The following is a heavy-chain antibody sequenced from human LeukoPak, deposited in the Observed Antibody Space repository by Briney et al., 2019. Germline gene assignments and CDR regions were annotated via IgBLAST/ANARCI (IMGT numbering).Heavy chain of an antibody. CDR2: IIPIFGTA. J-gene: IGHJ4*02. CDR3: AREVDSSGWYDFDY. V-gene: IGHV1-69*01. D-gene: IGHD6-19*01. CDR1: GGTFSSYA. Sequence: GSSVKVSCMASGGTFSSYAISWVRPAPGQGLEWMRGIIPIFGTANYAQKFQGRVTITADESTSTAYIELSSLRSEDTAVYYCAREVDSSGWYDFDYWGQGTLVTVSS.